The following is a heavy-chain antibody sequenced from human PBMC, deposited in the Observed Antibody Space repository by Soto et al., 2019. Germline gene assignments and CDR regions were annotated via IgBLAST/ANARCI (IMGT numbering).Heavy chain of an antibody. Sequence: SQTLSLTCAISGDSVSSNSAAWNWISKAPSRGLEWLGRTYYMSKWYNDYAVSVKSRITTNPDTSKNQCSLQLNFVSPEDTAVYYCVRDYSIPQLNCSGGSCYSVWFDRWGQRTRVTVAS. CDR2: TYYMSKWYN. D-gene: IGHD2-15*01. CDR1: GDSVSSNSAA. V-gene: IGHV6-1*01. J-gene: IGHJ5*02. CDR3: VRDYSIPQLNCSGGSCYSVWFDR.